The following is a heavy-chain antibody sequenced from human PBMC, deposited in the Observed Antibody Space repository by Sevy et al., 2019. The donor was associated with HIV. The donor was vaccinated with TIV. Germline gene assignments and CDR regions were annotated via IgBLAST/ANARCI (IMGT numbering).Heavy chain of an antibody. CDR2: ISYEGTET. D-gene: IGHD2-2*01. J-gene: IGHJ4*01. V-gene: IGHV3-30-3*01. CDR3: ARDGGNSVKWYPLY. Sequence: SLRLSCAASGFAFSTHAMHWVRQAPGKGLEWVAVISYEGTETFYAASVEGRFTISRDNSKNKLSLQINSLRPEDTAVYYCARDGGNSVKWYPLYWGHGTLVTVSS. CDR1: GFAFSTHA.